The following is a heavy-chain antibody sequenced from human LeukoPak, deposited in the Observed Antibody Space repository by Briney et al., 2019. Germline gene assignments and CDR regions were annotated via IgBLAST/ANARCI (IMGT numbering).Heavy chain of an antibody. V-gene: IGHV3-21*01. CDR3: ARERRHSSGLDY. D-gene: IGHD6-19*01. CDR2: ISSSSSYI. CDR1: GFTFSSYS. Sequence: GGSLRLSCAASGFTFSSYSMNWVRQAPGKGLEWVSSISSSSSYIYYADSVKGRFTISRDNAKNPLYLQMNSLRAEDTAVYYCARERRHSSGLDYWGQGTLVTVSS. J-gene: IGHJ4*02.